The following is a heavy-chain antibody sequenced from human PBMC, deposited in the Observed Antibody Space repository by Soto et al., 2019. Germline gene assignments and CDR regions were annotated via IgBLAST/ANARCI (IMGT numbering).Heavy chain of an antibody. V-gene: IGHV1-18*01. CDR1: GYTFTSYG. J-gene: IGHJ4*02. Sequence: QVHLVQSGAEVKKPGASVKVSCKASGYTFTSYGITWVRQAPGQGLEWMGWISAHNGNTDYAQKLQGRVIVTRDTSTSTASMELRSLISDDTAVYYCARGRSGAYWGQGALVTVSS. D-gene: IGHD3-10*01. CDR2: ISAHNGNT. CDR3: ARGRSGAY.